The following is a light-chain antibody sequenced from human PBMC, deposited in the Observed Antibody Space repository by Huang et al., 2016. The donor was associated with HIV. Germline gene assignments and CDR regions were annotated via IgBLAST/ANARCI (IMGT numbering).Light chain of an antibody. CDR3: QQYIAYPLT. Sequence: DIQMTQSPSTLSASIGDRVTITCRASQSIDSWLAWYQQKPGKAPKVLIYNASTLHSGVPSRFSGSGSGTDFTLTINSLQPDDFATFYCQQYIAYPLTFGGGTKVDIK. CDR1: QSIDSW. CDR2: NAS. J-gene: IGKJ4*01. V-gene: IGKV1-5*03.